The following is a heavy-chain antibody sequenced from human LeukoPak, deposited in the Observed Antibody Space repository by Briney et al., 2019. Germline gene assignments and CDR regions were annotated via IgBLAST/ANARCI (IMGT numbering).Heavy chain of an antibody. CDR3: ARDSPRRRVN. CDR2: ISSSSSYI. J-gene: IGHJ4*02. D-gene: IGHD1-1*01. Sequence: PGGSLRLSWAASGFTFCSYSMNWVRQAPGKGLEWVSSISSSSSYIYYADSVKGRFTISRDNAKNSLYLQMNSLRAEDTAVYYCARDSPRRRVNWGQGTLVTVSS. V-gene: IGHV3-21*01. CDR1: GFTFCSYS.